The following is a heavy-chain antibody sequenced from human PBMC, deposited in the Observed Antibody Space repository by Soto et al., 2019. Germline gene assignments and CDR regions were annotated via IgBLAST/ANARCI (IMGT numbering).Heavy chain of an antibody. CDR3: ARETLTDGLYSGWFDP. V-gene: IGHV4-31*02. J-gene: IGHJ5*02. Sequence: QVQLQESGPGLVKPSQTLSLTCTVSGGSISSGSCYWSWIRQHPGKGLEWIGYIHYGGTYYNPSLQSRVTMLVEMSKNQFSLNLYSVTAADTAVYYCARETLTDGLYSGWFDPWGQGTLVTVSS. D-gene: IGHD3-10*02. CDR1: GGSISSGSCY. CDR2: IHYGGT.